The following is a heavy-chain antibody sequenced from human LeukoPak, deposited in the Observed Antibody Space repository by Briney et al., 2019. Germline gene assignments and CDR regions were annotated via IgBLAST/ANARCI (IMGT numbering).Heavy chain of an antibody. Sequence: GESLRLSCVISGFTFTSHWMSWVRQAPGKGLEWVANINQGGSDKYYVDSVKGRFTISRDNANNLLYLQMNSLRGEDTAVYYCTRDRSRAEDDWGQGTLVTVSS. CDR3: TRDRSRAEDD. CDR2: INQGGSDK. J-gene: IGHJ4*02. D-gene: IGHD1-14*01. V-gene: IGHV3-7*01. CDR1: GFTFTSHW.